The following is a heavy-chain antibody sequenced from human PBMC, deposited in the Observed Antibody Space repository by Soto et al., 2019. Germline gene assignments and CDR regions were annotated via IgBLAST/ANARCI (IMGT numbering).Heavy chain of an antibody. J-gene: IGHJ5*02. D-gene: IGHD2-15*01. Sequence: GGSLRLSCVASGFTFSSYDMHWVRQATGKSLEWVSVIGVAGDTYYPDSVKGRFTVSRENAKNSLYLQMNSLRAGDTAVYYCARGPVSGGSWWWFDPWGQGT. V-gene: IGHV3-13*01. CDR2: IGVAGDT. CDR1: GFTFSSYD. CDR3: ARGPVSGGSWWWFDP.